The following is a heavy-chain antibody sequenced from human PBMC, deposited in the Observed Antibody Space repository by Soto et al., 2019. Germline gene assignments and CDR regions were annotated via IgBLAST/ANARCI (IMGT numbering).Heavy chain of an antibody. V-gene: IGHV4-30-2*01. J-gene: IGHJ5*02. CDR3: ARVPSP. CDR2: IYHSGST. CDR1: GHCTSSGAYS. Sequence: PSDILSLTCALSGHCTSSGAYSWSWIRQPPGKGLEWIGYIYHSGSTYYNPSLKSRVTISVDRSKNQFSLKLSSVTAADTAVYYCARVPSPWGQGTLVTVSS.